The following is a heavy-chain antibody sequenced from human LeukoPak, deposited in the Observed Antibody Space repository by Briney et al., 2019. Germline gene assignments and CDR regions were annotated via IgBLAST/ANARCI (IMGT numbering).Heavy chain of an antibody. J-gene: IGHJ6*02. V-gene: IGHV1-69*13. D-gene: IGHD4-17*01. CDR2: IIPIFGTA. CDR1: GYTFTGYY. CDR3: ARDSLGYGDDYYYYGMDV. Sequence: SVKVSCKASGYTFTGYYMHWVRQAPGQGLEWMGGIIPIFGTANYAQKFQGRVTITADESTSTAYMELSSLRSEDTAVYYCARDSLGYGDDYYYYGMDVWGQGTTVTVSS.